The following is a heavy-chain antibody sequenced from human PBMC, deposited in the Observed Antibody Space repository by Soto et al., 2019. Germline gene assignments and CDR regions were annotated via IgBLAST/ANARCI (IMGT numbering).Heavy chain of an antibody. CDR3: ARDRGGRVKDASLYFYFGMDV. CDR2: INGDDGRT. V-gene: IGHV1-3*01. D-gene: IGHD3-16*01. CDR1: GYTFRDYP. Sequence: VASVKVSCKASGYTFRDYPVHWVRQAPGQKLEWMGWINGDDGRTRYSQNFQGRVTFTRDTSAKTAYMEVGSLRFEDTAVYYCARDRGGRVKDASLYFYFGMDVWGQGTTVTVSS. J-gene: IGHJ6*02.